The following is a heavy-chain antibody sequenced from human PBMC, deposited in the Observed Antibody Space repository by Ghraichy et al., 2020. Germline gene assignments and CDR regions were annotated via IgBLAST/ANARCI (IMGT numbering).Heavy chain of an antibody. CDR1: GGSISSGDYY. CDR2: IYYSGST. J-gene: IGHJ5*02. CDR3: AATYYYDSSGSGPQWFDP. D-gene: IGHD3-22*01. Sequence: SETLSLTCTVSGGSISSGDYYWSWIRQPPGKGLEWIGYIYYSGSTYYNPSLKSRVTISVDTSKNQFSLKLSSVTAADTAVYYCAATYYYDSSGSGPQWFDPWGQGTLVNVSS. V-gene: IGHV4-30-4*01.